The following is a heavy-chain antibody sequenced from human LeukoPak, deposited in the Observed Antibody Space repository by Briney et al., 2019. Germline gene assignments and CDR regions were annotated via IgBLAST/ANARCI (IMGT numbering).Heavy chain of an antibody. CDR2: IYHSGST. Sequence: SETLSLTCAVSGGSISSNNWWSWVRQPPGKGLEWIGEIYHSGSTNYNPSLKSRVAISVDKSENHISLKLTSVTAADTAVYYCAREGGPYRPLDYSGQGTLVTVAS. J-gene: IGHJ4*02. CDR1: GGSISSNNW. V-gene: IGHV4-4*02. CDR3: AREGGPYRPLDY.